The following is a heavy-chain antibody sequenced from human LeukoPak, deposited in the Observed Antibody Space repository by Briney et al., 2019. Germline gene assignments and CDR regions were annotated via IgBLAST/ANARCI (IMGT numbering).Heavy chain of an antibody. Sequence: PGGSLRLSCAASGFTFSSYAMHWVRQAPGKGLEWVAVIPYDGSNKYYADSVKGRFTISRDNSKNTLYLQMNSLRAEDTAVYYCARDYYDSSGYYYVFVDYWGQGTLVTVSS. D-gene: IGHD3-22*01. J-gene: IGHJ4*02. CDR1: GFTFSSYA. V-gene: IGHV3-30-3*01. CDR3: ARDYYDSSGYYYVFVDY. CDR2: IPYDGSNK.